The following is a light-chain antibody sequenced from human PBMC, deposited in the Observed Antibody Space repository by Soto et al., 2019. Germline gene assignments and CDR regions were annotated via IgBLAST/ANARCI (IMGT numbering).Light chain of an antibody. Sequence: QSVLTQPASVSGSPGQSITISCSGTSSDVGGYNYVSWYQQHPVKAPKLMIYEVSNRPSGVSNRFSGSKSGNTASLTISGLQAEDEADYYCSSYTRTTTLVFGGGTQLTVL. CDR2: EVS. J-gene: IGLJ2*01. CDR3: SSYTRTTTLV. V-gene: IGLV2-14*01. CDR1: SSDVGGYNY.